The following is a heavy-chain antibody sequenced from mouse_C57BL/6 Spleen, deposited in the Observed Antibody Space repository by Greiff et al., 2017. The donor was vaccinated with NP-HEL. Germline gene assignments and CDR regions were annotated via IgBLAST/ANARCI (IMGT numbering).Heavy chain of an antibody. CDR2: IYPGSGST. CDR1: GYTFTSYW. D-gene: IGHD1-1*01. Sequence: QVQLQQSGAELVKPGASVKMSCKASGYTFTSYWITWVKQRPGQGLEWIGDIYPGSGSTNYNEKFKSKATLTVDTSSSTAYMQLSSLTSEDSAVYYCARATTVVAAYYFDYWGQGTTLTVSS. J-gene: IGHJ2*01. CDR3: ARATTVVAAYYFDY. V-gene: IGHV1-55*01.